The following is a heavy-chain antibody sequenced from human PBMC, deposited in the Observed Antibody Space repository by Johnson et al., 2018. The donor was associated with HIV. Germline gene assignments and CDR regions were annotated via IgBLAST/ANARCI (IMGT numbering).Heavy chain of an antibody. J-gene: IGHJ3*02. CDR3: ARAPEVRGVDAFDI. D-gene: IGHD3-10*01. CDR2: ISSSGNTM. CDR1: GFTFSDYY. V-gene: IGHV3-11*04. Sequence: QEQLVESGGGLVNPRGSLRLSCAASGFTFSDYYMSWIRQAPGKGLEWVSYISSSGNTMYYADSVKGRFTISRDNAKSSLYLQMNILRAEDTAVYYCARAPEVRGVDAFDIWGQGTMVTVSS.